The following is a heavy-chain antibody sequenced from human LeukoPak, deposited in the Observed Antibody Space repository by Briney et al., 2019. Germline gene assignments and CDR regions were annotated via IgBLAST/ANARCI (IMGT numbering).Heavy chain of an antibody. Sequence: SETLSLTCTVSGGSISSSSYYWGWIRQPPGKGLEWIGSIYYSGSTNYNPSLKSRVTISVDTSKNQFSLKLSSVTAADTAVYYCARARRQKHLYCSGGSCSRVFWFDPWGQGTLVTVSS. CDR2: IYYSGST. J-gene: IGHJ5*02. D-gene: IGHD2-15*01. CDR1: GGSISSSSYY. V-gene: IGHV4-39*07. CDR3: ARARRQKHLYCSGGSCSRVFWFDP.